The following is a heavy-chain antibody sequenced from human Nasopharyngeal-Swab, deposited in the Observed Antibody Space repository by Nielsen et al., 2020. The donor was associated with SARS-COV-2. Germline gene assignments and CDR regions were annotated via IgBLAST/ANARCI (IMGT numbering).Heavy chain of an antibody. D-gene: IGHD2-8*01. CDR2: ISDDGNNK. Sequence: GGSLRLSCAVSEFTFSHYGMNWVRQAPGKGLEWVAVISDDGNNKYYADSAKGRFTISRDNSKNTLYLQMNSLSAEDTAVYYCAKGYGRPAPSTYFDNWGQGTLVTVSS. J-gene: IGHJ4*02. CDR3: AKGYGRPAPSTYFDN. CDR1: EFTFSHYG. V-gene: IGHV3-30*18.